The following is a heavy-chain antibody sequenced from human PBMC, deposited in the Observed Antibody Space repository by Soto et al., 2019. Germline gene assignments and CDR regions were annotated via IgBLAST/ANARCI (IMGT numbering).Heavy chain of an antibody. CDR1: GYTFNTYW. J-gene: IGHJ4*02. D-gene: IGHD2-21*01. CDR2: MSPGNSDI. V-gene: IGHV5-51*01. Sequence: PGESLKISCRGFGYTFNTYWIGWVRQMPGKGLEWMGVMSPGNSDIRYSLAFQGQVSISADTSISTAYLQWSSLKTSDSGMYYCARQGRTSASSDFWGQGTLVTVSS. CDR3: ARQGRTSASSDF.